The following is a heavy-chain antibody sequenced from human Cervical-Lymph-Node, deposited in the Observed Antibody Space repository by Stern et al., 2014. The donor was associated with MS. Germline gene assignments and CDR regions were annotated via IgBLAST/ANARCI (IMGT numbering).Heavy chain of an antibody. CDR1: GITLDGYT. CDR3: AKEKITIGTPYFDN. CDR2: ISASSNYI. D-gene: IGHD5-24*01. Sequence: EVQLVESGGGLVRPRGSLRLSCAAAGITLDGYTMNWVRQTPGRGLEWISSISASSNYIYYADSVRGRFTVPRDNAKNSLHLQMNNLGAEDTAVYFWAKEKITIGTPYFDNWGQGAQVTVSS. V-gene: IGHV3-21*01. J-gene: IGHJ4*02.